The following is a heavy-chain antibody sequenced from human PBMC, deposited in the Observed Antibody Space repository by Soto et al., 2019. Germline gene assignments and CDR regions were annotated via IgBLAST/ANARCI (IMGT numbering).Heavy chain of an antibody. CDR3: ASLPRGSNYGMDV. V-gene: IGHV4-34*01. CDR2: INHSGST. Sequence: QVQLQQWGAGLLKPSETLSLTCAVYGGSFSGYYWTWIRQPPGKGLEWIGEINHSGSTNYNPSLKRRVATSVDTSKNQFSLKLSSVTAADTAVYYCASLPRGSNYGMDVWGQGTTVTVSS. J-gene: IGHJ6*02. CDR1: GGSFSGYY.